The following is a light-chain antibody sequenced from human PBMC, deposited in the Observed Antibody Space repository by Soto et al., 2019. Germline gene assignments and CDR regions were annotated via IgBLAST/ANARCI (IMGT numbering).Light chain of an antibody. Sequence: QPVLTQSPSASASLGASVKLTCTLSSGHSSYAIAWHQQQPEKGPRFLMKVNSDGSHSKGDGIPDRFSGSSSGAERYVTISSLQSEDEADYYCQTWGTGIWVFGGGTKLTVL. CDR2: VNSDGSH. V-gene: IGLV4-69*02. CDR1: SGHSSYA. J-gene: IGLJ3*02. CDR3: QTWGTGIWV.